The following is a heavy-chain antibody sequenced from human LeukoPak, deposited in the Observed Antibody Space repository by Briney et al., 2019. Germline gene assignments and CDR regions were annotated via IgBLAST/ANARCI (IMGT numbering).Heavy chain of an antibody. J-gene: IGHJ3*02. Sequence: SQTLSLTCTVSGGSISSGDYYWSWIRQPPGKGLEWIGYIYYSGSTYYNPSLKSRITISVDTSKNQFSLKLSSVTVADTAVHYCARVNPNQNDAFDIWGQGTMVTVSS. CDR1: GGSISSGDYY. D-gene: IGHD2-8*01. CDR2: IYYSGST. CDR3: ARVNPNQNDAFDI. V-gene: IGHV4-30-4*01.